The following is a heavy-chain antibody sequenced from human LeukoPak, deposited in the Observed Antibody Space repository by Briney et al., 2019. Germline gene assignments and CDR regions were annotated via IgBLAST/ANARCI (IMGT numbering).Heavy chain of an antibody. Sequence: PSETLSLTCTVSGYSISSGYYWGWIRQPPGKGLEWIGSIYHSGSTYYNPSLKSRVTISVDTSKNQFSLKLSSVTAADTAVYYCARGGGYIDAFDIWGQGTMVTVSS. D-gene: IGHD5-18*01. CDR1: GYSISSGYY. CDR2: IYHSGST. J-gene: IGHJ3*02. CDR3: ARGGGYIDAFDI. V-gene: IGHV4-38-2*02.